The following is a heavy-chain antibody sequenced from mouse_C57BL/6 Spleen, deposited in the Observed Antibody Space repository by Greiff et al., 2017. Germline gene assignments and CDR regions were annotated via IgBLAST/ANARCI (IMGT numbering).Heavy chain of an antibody. V-gene: IGHV1-52*01. Sequence: QVQLKQPGAELLRPGSSVKLSCKASGYTFTSYWMHWVKQRPIQGLEWIGNIDPSDSETHYNQKFKDKATLTVDKSSSTAYMQLSSLTSEDSAVYYCARDDYDGFAYWGQGTLVTVSA. D-gene: IGHD2-4*01. CDR3: ARDDYDGFAY. J-gene: IGHJ3*01. CDR1: GYTFTSYW. CDR2: IDPSDSET.